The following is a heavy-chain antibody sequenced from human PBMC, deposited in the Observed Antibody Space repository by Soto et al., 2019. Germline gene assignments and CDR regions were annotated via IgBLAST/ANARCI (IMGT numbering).Heavy chain of an antibody. Sequence: PGGSLRLSCAAPGFTFSSYGMHWVRQAPGKGLERVAVIRYDGSNKYYTDSVKGRFTLSTDNSKSTLYLKMNSLRAEETAVYYYARDHHTAMVQDVWGQGTQVTVS. D-gene: IGHD5-18*01. J-gene: IGHJ6*02. CDR1: GFTFSSYG. V-gene: IGHV3-33*01. CDR3: ARDHHTAMVQDV. CDR2: IRYDGSNK.